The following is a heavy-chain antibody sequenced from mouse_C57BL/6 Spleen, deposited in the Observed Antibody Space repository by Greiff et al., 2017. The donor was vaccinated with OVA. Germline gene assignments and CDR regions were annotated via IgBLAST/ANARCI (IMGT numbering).Heavy chain of an antibody. V-gene: IGHV1-62-2*01. D-gene: IGHD2-5*01. CDR3: ARHAFPYYSNYGPFDY. CDR1: GYTFTEYT. J-gene: IGHJ2*01. CDR2: FYPGSGSI. Sequence: QVQLKESGAELVKPGASVKLSCKASGYTFTEYTIHWVKQRSGQGLEWIGWFYPGSGSIKYNEKFKDKATLTADKSSSTVYMELSRLTSEDSAVYFCARHAFPYYSNYGPFDYWGQGTTLTVSS.